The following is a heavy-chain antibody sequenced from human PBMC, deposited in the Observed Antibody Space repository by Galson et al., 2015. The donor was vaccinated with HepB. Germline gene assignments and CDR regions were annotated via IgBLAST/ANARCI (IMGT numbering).Heavy chain of an antibody. D-gene: IGHD2-2*01. J-gene: IGHJ6*02. CDR3: ARELILSEVVPDAAYYYYGMDV. Sequence: SVKVSCKASGYTFTSYGISWVRQAPGQGLEWMGWTSAYNGNTNYAQKLQGRVTMTTDTSTSTAYMELRSLRSDDTAVYYCARELILSEVVPDAAYYYYGMDVWGQGTTVTVSS. CDR2: TSAYNGNT. V-gene: IGHV1-18*04. CDR1: GYTFTSYG.